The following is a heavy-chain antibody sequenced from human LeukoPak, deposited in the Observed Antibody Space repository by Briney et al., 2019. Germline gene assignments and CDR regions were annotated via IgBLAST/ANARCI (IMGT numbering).Heavy chain of an antibody. J-gene: IGHJ3*01. D-gene: IGHD2-2*01. CDR1: GFTFSSYG. CDR2: IRYDGSNK. CDR3: AKGNHLYCSSTSCLRLLPFDL. Sequence: GGSLRLSCAASGFTFSSYGMHWVRQAPGKGLEWVAFIRYDGSNKYYADSVKGRFTISRDNSKNTLYLQMNSLRAEDTAVYYCAKGNHLYCSSTSCLRLLPFDLWGQGTMVTVSS. V-gene: IGHV3-30*02.